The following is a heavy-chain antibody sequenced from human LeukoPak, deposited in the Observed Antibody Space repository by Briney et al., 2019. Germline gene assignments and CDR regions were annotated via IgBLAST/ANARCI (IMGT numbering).Heavy chain of an antibody. CDR3: ARDPYDILTGYFDFDY. CDR2: INPNSGGT. D-gene: IGHD3-9*01. Sequence: ASVKVSCKASGYTFTGYYMHWVRQAPGQGLEWMGWINPNSGGTNYAQKFQGRVTMTRDTSISTAYMELSRLRSDDTAVYYCARDPYDILTGYFDFDYWGQGTLVTASS. V-gene: IGHV1-2*02. CDR1: GYTFTGYY. J-gene: IGHJ4*02.